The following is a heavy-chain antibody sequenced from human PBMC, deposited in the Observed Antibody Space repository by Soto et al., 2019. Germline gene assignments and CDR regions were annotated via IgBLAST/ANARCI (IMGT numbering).Heavy chain of an antibody. CDR1: GGSVSNKTYY. CDR3: ARTTAVPNTSRSRYFFDY. CDR2: VYYSGTT. D-gene: IGHD4-17*01. Sequence: SETLSLTCSVSGGSVSNKTYYWSWIRQPPGKRLEWIVYVYYSGTTNYNPSLKSRVTISVYLSKNQFSLRLSSVTTADTALYYCARTTAVPNTSRSRYFFDYWGQGTMVTVSS. J-gene: IGHJ4*02. V-gene: IGHV4-61*01.